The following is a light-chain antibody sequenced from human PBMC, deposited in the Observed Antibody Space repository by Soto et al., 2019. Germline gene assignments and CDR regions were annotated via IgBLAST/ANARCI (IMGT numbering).Light chain of an antibody. Sequence: EIVLTQSPGTLSLSPGERATLSCRASQSVSSSYLAWYQQKPGQAPRLLIYGASSRATGIPDRFSGSGSGTGFTLTISRLEPEDVAVYDCEQYCSSLWKFGQGTEV. J-gene: IGKJ1*01. CDR3: EQYCSSLWK. CDR2: GAS. CDR1: QSVSSSY. V-gene: IGKV3-20*01.